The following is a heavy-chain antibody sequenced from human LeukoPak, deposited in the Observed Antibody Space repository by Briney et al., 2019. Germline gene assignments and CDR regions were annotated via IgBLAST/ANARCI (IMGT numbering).Heavy chain of an antibody. CDR3: ARESEGGTGTSCPDY. J-gene: IGHJ4*02. D-gene: IGHD2-2*01. Sequence: GGSLRLSCAASGFTFSSYAMHWVRQAPGKGLEWVAGIQSNGRNKYYVDSVKGRFAISRDNSKSTLYLQVNSLRVEDTALYYCARESEGGTGTSCPDYWGQGTLVTVSS. CDR2: IQSNGRNK. CDR1: GFTFSSYA. V-gene: IGHV3-30*09.